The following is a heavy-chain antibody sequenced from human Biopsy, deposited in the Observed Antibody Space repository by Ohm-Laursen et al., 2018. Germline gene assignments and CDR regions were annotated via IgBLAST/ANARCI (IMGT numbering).Heavy chain of an antibody. J-gene: IGHJ6*02. D-gene: IGHD3-16*01. CDR1: GGSFSGYY. CDR3: ARAVDYYDPYYYYGLDV. Sequence: PGTLSLTCVVYGGSFSGYYWSWIRQPPGKGLEWIGEINYRGSTNYNPSLKSRVTISVDTSKNQFSLKLRSVTAADTAVYYCARAVDYYDPYYYYGLDVWGQGTTVTVSS. CDR2: INYRGST. V-gene: IGHV4-34*01.